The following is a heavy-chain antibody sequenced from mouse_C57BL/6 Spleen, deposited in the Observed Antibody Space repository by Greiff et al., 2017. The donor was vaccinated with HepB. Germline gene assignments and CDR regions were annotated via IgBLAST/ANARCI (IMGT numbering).Heavy chain of an antibody. V-gene: IGHV1-81*01. D-gene: IGHD3-3*01. Sequence: VHLVESGAELARPGASVKLSCKASGYTFTSYGISWVKQRTGQGLEWIGEIYPRSGNTYYNEKFKGKATLTADKSSSTAYMELRSLTSEDSAVYFCARGGDVDYFDYWGQGTTLTVSS. CDR2: IYPRSGNT. J-gene: IGHJ2*01. CDR1: GYTFTSYG. CDR3: ARGGDVDYFDY.